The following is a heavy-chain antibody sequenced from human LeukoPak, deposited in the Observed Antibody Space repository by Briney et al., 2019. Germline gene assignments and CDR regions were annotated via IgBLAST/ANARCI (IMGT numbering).Heavy chain of an antibody. CDR1: GFTFSSYE. D-gene: IGHD5-24*01. CDR3: ANSRDGYSLLTG. J-gene: IGHJ4*02. V-gene: IGHV3-48*03. Sequence: PGGSLRLSCAASGFTFSSYEMHWVRQAPGKGREWVSYISSSGSTVYYADTVKGRFTISRDNAKNSLYLQMNSLRAEDTAVYYCANSRDGYSLLTGWGQGTLVTVSS. CDR2: ISSSGSTV.